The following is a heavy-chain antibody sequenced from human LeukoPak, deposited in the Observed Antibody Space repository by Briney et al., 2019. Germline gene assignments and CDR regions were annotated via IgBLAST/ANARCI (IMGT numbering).Heavy chain of an antibody. V-gene: IGHV3-48*03. D-gene: IGHD1-26*01. Sequence: PGGSLRLSCAASGFTFSVYEMSWVRPAPGKGLEWVSYISRSGTDIYYADSVKGRFTTSRDNAKHSLYLQMNSLRAEDTAVYYCARLPSGTYSDYFDYWGQGTLVTVSS. CDR2: ISRSGTDI. CDR3: ARLPSGTYSDYFDY. CDR1: GFTFSVYE. J-gene: IGHJ4*02.